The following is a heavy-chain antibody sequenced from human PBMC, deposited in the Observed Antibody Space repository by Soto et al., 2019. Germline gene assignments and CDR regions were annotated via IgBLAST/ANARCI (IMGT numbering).Heavy chain of an antibody. Sequence: QLQLQESGPGLVKPSETLSLTCTVSGGSISSSSYYWGWIRQPPGKGLEWIGSIYYSGSTYYNPSXXSXVXXSVDTSKNQFSLKLSSVTAADTAVYYCGCSGREGYWGQGTLVTVSS. CDR3: GCSGREGY. D-gene: IGHD6-19*01. J-gene: IGHJ4*02. CDR1: GGSISSSSYY. V-gene: IGHV4-39*01. CDR2: IYYSGST.